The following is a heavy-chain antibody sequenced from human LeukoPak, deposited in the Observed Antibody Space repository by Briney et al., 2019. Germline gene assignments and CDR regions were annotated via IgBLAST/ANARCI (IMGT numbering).Heavy chain of an antibody. D-gene: IGHD1-26*01. Sequence: SETLSLTCTVSGGSVSSGNYYWSWIRQPPGKGLDWIGDIYYSGSTNYNPSLKSRVTISVDTSKNQFSLKLTSVTTADTAVYYCARDSIVGAEGGAFDIWGQGTMVTVSS. CDR1: GGSVSSGNYY. J-gene: IGHJ3*02. CDR3: ARDSIVGAEGGAFDI. CDR2: IYYSGST. V-gene: IGHV4-61*01.